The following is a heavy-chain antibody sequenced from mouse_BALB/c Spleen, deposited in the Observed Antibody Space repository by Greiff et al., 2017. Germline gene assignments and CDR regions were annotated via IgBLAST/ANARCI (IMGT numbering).Heavy chain of an antibody. CDR3: ARDGMITAMDY. J-gene: IGHJ4*01. D-gene: IGHD2-4*01. CDR1: GYTFTSYT. V-gene: IGHV1-4*01. CDR2: INPSSGYT. Sequence: VQLQQSGAELARPGASVKMSCKASGYTFTSYTMHWVKQRPGQGLEWIGYINPSSGYTNYNQKFKDKATLTADKSSSTAYMQLSSLTSEDSAVYYCARDGMITAMDYWGQGTSVTVSS.